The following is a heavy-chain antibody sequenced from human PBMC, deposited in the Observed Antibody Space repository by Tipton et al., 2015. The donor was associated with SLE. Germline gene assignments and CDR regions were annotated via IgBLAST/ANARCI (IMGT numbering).Heavy chain of an antibody. D-gene: IGHD3-3*01. CDR2: ISSDGSST. CDR3: ARDTRSYDFRNGYPLDY. V-gene: IGHV3-74*03. CDR1: GFAFSSYW. Sequence: GSLRLSCAASGFAFSSYWMHWVRQVPGKGLMWVLRISSDGSSTVYADSVKGRFTISRDNAKNTLYLQMNSLRAEDTAVYYCARDTRSYDFRNGYPLDYWGQGTLVTVSS. J-gene: IGHJ4*02.